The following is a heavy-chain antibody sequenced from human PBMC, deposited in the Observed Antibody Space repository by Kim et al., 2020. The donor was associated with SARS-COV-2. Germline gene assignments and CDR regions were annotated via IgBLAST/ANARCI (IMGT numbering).Heavy chain of an antibody. V-gene: IGHV3-74*01. Sequence: YADSVEGRITISREDAKNTLYLQMNSLRAEDTSVYYCARPYYYDSSGYDYWGQGTLVTVSS. CDR3: ARPYYYDSSGYDY. J-gene: IGHJ4*02. D-gene: IGHD3-22*01.